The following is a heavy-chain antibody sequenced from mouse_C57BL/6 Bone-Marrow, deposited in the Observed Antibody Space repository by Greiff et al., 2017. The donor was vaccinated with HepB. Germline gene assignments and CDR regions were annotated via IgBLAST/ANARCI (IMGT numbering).Heavy chain of an antibody. Sequence: DVHLVESEGGLVQPGSSMKLSCTASGFTFSDYYMAWVRQVPEKGLEWVANINYDGSSTYYLDSLKSRFIISRDNAKNILYLQMSSLKSEDTATYYCARESYYGSSWYFDVWGTGTTVTVSS. J-gene: IGHJ1*03. CDR2: INYDGSST. D-gene: IGHD1-1*01. CDR1: GFTFSDYY. V-gene: IGHV5-16*01. CDR3: ARESYYGSSWYFDV.